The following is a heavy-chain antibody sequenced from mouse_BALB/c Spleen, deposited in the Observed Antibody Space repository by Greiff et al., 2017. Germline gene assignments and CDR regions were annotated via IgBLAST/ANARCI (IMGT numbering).Heavy chain of an antibody. D-gene: IGHD1-1*01. CDR1: GYSFTSYW. CDR3: TRYYGSSYEYAMDY. J-gene: IGHJ4*01. V-gene: IGHV1-5*01. Sequence: VQLQQSGTVLARPGASVKMSCKASGYSFTSYWMHWVKQRPGQGLEWIGAIYPGNSDTSYNQKFKGKAKLTAVTSASTAYMELSSLTNEDSAVYYCTRYYGSSYEYAMDYWGQGTSVTVSS. CDR2: IYPGNSDT.